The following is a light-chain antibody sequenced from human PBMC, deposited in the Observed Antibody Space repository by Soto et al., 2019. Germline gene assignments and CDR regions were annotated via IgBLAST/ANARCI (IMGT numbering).Light chain of an antibody. V-gene: IGKV2-28*01. J-gene: IGKJ5*01. Sequence: EIVMTQYPLSLPVTPGEPASISCRSSQSLLHSNGYNYLDWYLQKPGQSPQLLIYLGSNRASGVPDRFSGSGSGTDFTLKISRVEAEDVGVYYCMQALQTPWTFGQGARLEI. CDR3: MQALQTPWT. CDR1: QSLLHSNGYNY. CDR2: LGS.